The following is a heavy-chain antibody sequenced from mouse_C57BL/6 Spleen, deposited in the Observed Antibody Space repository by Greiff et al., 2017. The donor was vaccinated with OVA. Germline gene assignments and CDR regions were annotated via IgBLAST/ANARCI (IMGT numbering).Heavy chain of an antibody. CDR1: GYAFSSSW. D-gene: IGHD1-1*01. V-gene: IGHV1-82*01. J-gene: IGHJ2*01. CDR3: ARDGVVATDY. CDR2: IYPGDGDT. Sequence: LQESGPELVKPGASVKISCKASGYAFSSSWMNWVKQRPGKGLEWIGRIYPGDGDTNYNGKFKGKATLTADKSSSPAYMQLSSLTSEDSAVYFCARDGVVATDYWGQGTTLTVSS.